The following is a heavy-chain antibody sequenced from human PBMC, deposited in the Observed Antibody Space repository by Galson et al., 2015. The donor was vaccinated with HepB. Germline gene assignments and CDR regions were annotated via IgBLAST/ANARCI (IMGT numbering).Heavy chain of an antibody. CDR3: AHRASSGYPKAFDI. CDR2: IYGNDDK. J-gene: IGHJ3*02. V-gene: IGHV2-5*01. Sequence: PALVKPTQTLTLTCTFSGFSLSTRGVGVGWIRQPPGKALEWLALIYGNDDKRYSPSLKSRLTITKDTSKNQVVLTMTNMDPVDTATYYCAHRASSGYPKAFDIWGQGTMVTVSS. CDR1: GFSLSTRGVG. D-gene: IGHD5-12*01.